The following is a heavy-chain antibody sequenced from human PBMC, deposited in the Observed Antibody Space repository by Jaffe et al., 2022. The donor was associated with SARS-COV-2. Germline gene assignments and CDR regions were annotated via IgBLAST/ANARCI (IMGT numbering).Heavy chain of an antibody. D-gene: IGHD3-16*02. CDR2: MHYSGNT. Sequence: QLQLQESGPGLVKPSETLSLTCTVSGGSISSSSSYWGWIRQPPGKGLEWIGSMHYSGNTYSNPSVKSRVTMSVDTSKNQFSLKLSSVTAADTAVYYCARLPIMITFGAVIVPPESYYYYGMDVWGQGTTVTVSS. CDR3: ARLPIMITFGAVIVPPESYYYYGMDV. J-gene: IGHJ6*02. V-gene: IGHV4-39*01. CDR1: GGSISSSSSY.